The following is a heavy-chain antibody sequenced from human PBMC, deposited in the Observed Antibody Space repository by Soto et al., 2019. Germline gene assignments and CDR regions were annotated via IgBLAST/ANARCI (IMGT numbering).Heavy chain of an antibody. V-gene: IGHV3-53*01. CDR2: LYDLDGS. D-gene: IGHD1-1*01. CDR3: ATWHEREHAYDV. Sequence: DVQLVESGGGLIQPGESLRLSCAASGFTISGQKYVAWVRQAPGKGLEWLSALYDLDGSFYAASVKGRFTTSSDSSKTTVYLRMNDLRPDDTVVYYCATWHEREHAYDVWCQGTTVSVSS. J-gene: IGHJ3*01. CDR1: GFTISGQKY.